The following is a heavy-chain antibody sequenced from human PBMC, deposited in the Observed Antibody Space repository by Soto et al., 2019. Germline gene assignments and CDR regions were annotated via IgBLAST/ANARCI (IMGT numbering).Heavy chain of an antibody. D-gene: IGHD6-13*01. CDR1: GSTFTGNY. Sequence: GASVKVSCKASGSTFTGNYTHWVRQAPGQGLECMGIINPSGGSTSYAQKFQGRVTMTRDTSTSTVYMELSSLRSEDTAVYYCARGSGYSSSWPLYYYYYYGMDVWGQGTTVTVSS. CDR3: ARGSGYSSSWPLYYYYYYGMDV. CDR2: INPSGGST. J-gene: IGHJ6*02. V-gene: IGHV1-46*01.